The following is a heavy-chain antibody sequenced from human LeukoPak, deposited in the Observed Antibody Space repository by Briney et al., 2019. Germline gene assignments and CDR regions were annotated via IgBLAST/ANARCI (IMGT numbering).Heavy chain of an antibody. V-gene: IGHV4-59*01. CDR1: GGPISSYY. J-gene: IGHJ6*03. CDR3: ASARYSYYCMDV. Sequence: SETLSLTCTVSGGPISSYYWSWIRQPPGKGLQWIGYIYYSGSTDYNPSLKSRVTISVDTSKNQFSLKLSSLTAADTAVYYCASARYSYYCMDVWGKGTTVTISS. CDR2: IYYSGST.